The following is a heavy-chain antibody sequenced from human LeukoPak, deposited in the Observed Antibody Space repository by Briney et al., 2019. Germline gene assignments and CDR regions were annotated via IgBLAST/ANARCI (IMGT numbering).Heavy chain of an antibody. CDR3: ATTHYYDSSGRLRGFDN. J-gene: IGHJ4*02. CDR2: IILVSHTA. CDR1: GYTFTGYY. D-gene: IGHD3-22*01. Sequence: ASVKVSCKASGYTFTGYYMHWVRQAPGQGLEWMGGIILVSHTANYAQKFKDRVVLTTDESTRTAYMELSSLRSEDTAVYYCATTHYYDSSGRLRGFDNWGQGTLVTVSS. V-gene: IGHV1-69*05.